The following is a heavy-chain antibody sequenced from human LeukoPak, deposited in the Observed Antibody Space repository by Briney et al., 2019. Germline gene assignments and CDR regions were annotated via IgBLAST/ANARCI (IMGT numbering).Heavy chain of an antibody. D-gene: IGHD3-10*02. CDR1: GFTFSSYA. J-gene: IGHJ4*02. Sequence: PGGSLRLSCAASGFTFSSYAMSWVRQVPGKGLEWVSAISGSGGSTYYADSVKGRFTISRDNSNNTLYLQLDSLKAEDTAVYYCAKPLGVTMLGFDYWGQGTLVTVSS. CDR3: AKPLGVTMLGFDY. V-gene: IGHV3-23*01. CDR2: ISGSGGST.